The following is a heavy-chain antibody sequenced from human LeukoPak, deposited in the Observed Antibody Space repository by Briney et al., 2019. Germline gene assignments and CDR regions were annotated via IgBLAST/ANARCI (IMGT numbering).Heavy chain of an antibody. V-gene: IGHV3-15*01. CDR2: IKSKIDGGTT. CDR3: TTGYRNSDFDY. Sequence: PGGSLRLSCAASGFTITNARMGWVRQAPGKGLEWVCLIKSKIDGGTTDFAAPVKCRFTISIDDLINTLLLQMKNLKIDESGVEYCTTGYRNSDFDYWGQGTLVTVSS. D-gene: IGHD5-18*01. CDR1: GFTITNAR. J-gene: IGHJ4*02.